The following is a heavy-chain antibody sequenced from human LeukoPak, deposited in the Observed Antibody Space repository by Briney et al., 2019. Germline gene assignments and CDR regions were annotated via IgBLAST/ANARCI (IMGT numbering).Heavy chain of an antibody. CDR3: VKDQWVDY. J-gene: IGHJ4*02. CDR2: VGRNGGAT. CDR1: GFIFSDYT. V-gene: IGHV3-64D*09. D-gene: IGHD1-26*01. Sequence: GGSLRLSCSASGFIFSDYTMHWVRQAPGKGLEYVSSVGRNGGATYYGDSVKGRFTISRDNFKNTVYLQMSSPRDEDTAVYYCVKDQWVDYWGQGTLVTVSS.